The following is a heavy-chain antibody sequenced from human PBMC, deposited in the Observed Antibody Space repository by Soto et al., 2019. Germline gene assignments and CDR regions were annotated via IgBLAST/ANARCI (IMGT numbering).Heavy chain of an antibody. CDR1: GFTFSSYG. CDR3: AKEGYIAAAGKKGKSFDY. J-gene: IGHJ4*02. V-gene: IGHV3-30*18. CDR2: ISYDGSNK. D-gene: IGHD6-13*01. Sequence: GGSLRLSCAASGFTFSSYGMHWVRQAPGKGLEWVAVISYDGSNKYYADSVKGRFTISRDNSKNTLYLQMNSLRAEDTAVYYCAKEGYIAAAGKKGKSFDYWGQGTLVTVSS.